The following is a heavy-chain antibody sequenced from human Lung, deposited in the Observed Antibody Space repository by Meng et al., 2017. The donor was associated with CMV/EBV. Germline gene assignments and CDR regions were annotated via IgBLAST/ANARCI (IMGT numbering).Heavy chain of an antibody. CDR2: INHSGST. CDR3: ARLWGCSSTSCYTRGLDY. D-gene: IGHD2-2*02. V-gene: IGHV4-34*01. CDR1: GSFSGYY. J-gene: IGHJ4*02. Sequence: GSFSGYYWSWIRQPPGKGLEWIGEINHSGSTNYNPSLKSRVTISVDTSKNQFSLKLSSVTAADTAVYYCARLWGCSSTSCYTRGLDYWGQGTLVTVSS.